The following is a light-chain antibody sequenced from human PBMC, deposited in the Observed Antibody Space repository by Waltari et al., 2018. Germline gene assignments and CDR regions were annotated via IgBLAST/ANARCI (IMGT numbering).Light chain of an antibody. CDR3: QHFSSIPYS. J-gene: IGKJ2*03. CDR1: QAISHY. V-gene: IGKV1-33*01. Sequence: DIQMTQSPSSLSASVGDTVTITCQASQAISHYLNWYQKKPGKAPKLLIYDASNLETGVPSRFSGTGSGIYFTLTLAGLQPEDIATYFCQHFSSIPYSFGQGTKLEIK. CDR2: DAS.